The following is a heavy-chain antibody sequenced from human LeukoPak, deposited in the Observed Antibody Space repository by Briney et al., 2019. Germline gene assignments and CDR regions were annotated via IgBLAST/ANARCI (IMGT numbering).Heavy chain of an antibody. CDR3: ARGRSTEY. CDR2: IKHDGSEK. J-gene: IGHJ4*02. Sequence: GGSLRPSCVASGFTFSLYWMTWVRQAPGKGLEWVANIKHDGSEKYYVDSVKGRFTTSRDNAKKSLYLQMNSLRGEDTAAYYCARGRSTEYWGQGTLVTVSS. CDR1: GFTFSLYW. V-gene: IGHV3-7*01.